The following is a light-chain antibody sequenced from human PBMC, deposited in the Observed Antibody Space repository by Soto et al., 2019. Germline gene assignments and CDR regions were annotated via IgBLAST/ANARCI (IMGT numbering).Light chain of an antibody. J-gene: IGKJ1*01. V-gene: IGKV1-5*03. Sequence: TQSPATLSLSPGERATLSCRASQSIHASLAWYQQKPGKAPKLLIFKASTLKSGVPSRFSGSGSGTEFTLTISSLQPDDFATYYCQHYNSYSEAFGQGTKVDIK. CDR2: KAS. CDR1: QSIHAS. CDR3: QHYNSYSEA.